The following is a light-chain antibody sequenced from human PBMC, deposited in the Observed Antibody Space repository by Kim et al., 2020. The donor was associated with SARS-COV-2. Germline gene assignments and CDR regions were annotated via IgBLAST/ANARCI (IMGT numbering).Light chain of an antibody. CDR3: QQYDSSPLT. J-gene: IGKJ4*01. CDR2: GVS. V-gene: IGKV3-20*01. Sequence: EIVLTQSPGTLSLSPGERATLSCRASQSISNNHLAWYQQKPGQAPRLLLSGVSRRATDIPDRFSGSGSGTDFTLSISGLEPDDFAVYYCQQYDSSPLTFGGWTKLEI. CDR1: QSISNNH.